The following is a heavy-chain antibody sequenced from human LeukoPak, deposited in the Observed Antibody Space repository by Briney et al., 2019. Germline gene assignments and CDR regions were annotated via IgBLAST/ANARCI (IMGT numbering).Heavy chain of an antibody. Sequence: ASVKVSCKASGYTFTGYYMHWVRQAPGQGLEWMGRINPNSGGTNYAQKFQGRVTMTRDTSISTAYIELSRLRSDDTAVYYCAREGITMVRGVLSFFGYWGQGTLVTVSS. D-gene: IGHD3-10*01. CDR2: INPNSGGT. CDR3: AREGITMVRGVLSFFGY. V-gene: IGHV1-2*06. J-gene: IGHJ4*02. CDR1: GYTFTGYY.